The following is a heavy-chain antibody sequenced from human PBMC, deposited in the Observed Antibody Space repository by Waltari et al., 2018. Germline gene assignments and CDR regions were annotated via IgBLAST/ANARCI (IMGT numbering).Heavy chain of an antibody. CDR2: ISYDGVDK. V-gene: IGHV3-30*01. CDR1: GFIFRAYA. CDR3: ARDYNSLVDY. D-gene: IGHD1-1*01. J-gene: IGHJ4*02. Sequence: VHLVESGGGLFQPGKALRLPCLASGFIFRAYATHCVRQTPVKGLHWVALISYDGVDKWYADSLKGRFTISRDNSKSTLYLQIDSLRSEDTAVYYCARDYNSLVDYWGQGILVTVSS.